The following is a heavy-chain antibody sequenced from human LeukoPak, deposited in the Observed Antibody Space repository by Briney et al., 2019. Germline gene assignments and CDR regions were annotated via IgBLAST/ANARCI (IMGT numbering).Heavy chain of an antibody. CDR3: ARGPDTAMDTPFDY. V-gene: IGHV4-39*01. Sequence: SETLSLTCTVPGGSISSSSDYWGWVRQPPGRGLEWIGRIHYTGITYYNPTLESRLTISVDTSKNQFSLKLSSVTAADTAVYYCARGPDTAMDTPFDYWGQGTLVTVSS. CDR1: GGSISSSSDY. D-gene: IGHD5-18*01. CDR2: IHYTGIT. J-gene: IGHJ4*02.